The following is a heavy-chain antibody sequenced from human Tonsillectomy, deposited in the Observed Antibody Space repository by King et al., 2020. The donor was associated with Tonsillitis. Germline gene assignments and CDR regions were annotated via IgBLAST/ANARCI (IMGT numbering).Heavy chain of an antibody. CDR3: ATAPGRFSAFDI. V-gene: IGHV3-74*01. J-gene: IGHJ3*02. D-gene: IGHD1-26*01. CDR1: GFTFSSYW. Sequence: VQLVESGGGLVQPGGSLRLSCAASGFTFSSYWMHWVRQAPGKGLVWVSRINSDGSSTRYADSVKGRFTISRDNAKNTLYLQMNSLRAEDTAVYYCATAPGRFSAFDIWGQGTMVTVSS. CDR2: INSDGSST.